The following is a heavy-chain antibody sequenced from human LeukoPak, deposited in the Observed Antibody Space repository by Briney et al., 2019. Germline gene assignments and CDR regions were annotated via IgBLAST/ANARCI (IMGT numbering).Heavy chain of an antibody. CDR1: GSTVNSNY. CDR3: ARAARGNVITPHY. D-gene: IGHD4-23*01. CDR2: IYSGGST. Sequence: GGSLRLSCAASGSTVNSNYMSWVRQAPGKGLEWVSVIYSGGSTYYADSVKGRFTISRDNSRNILFLQMNSLRVEDTAVYYCARAARGNVITPHYWGQGTLVTVSS. J-gene: IGHJ4*02. V-gene: IGHV3-66*01.